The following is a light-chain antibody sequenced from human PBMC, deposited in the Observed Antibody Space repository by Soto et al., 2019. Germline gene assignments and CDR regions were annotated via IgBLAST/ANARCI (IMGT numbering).Light chain of an antibody. CDR1: SSDVGAYNY. J-gene: IGLJ1*01. CDR3: SSWTSGATGV. V-gene: IGLV2-14*03. Sequence: QSALTQPASVSGSPGQSITISCAGTSSDVGAYNYVSCYQHHPGKAPKLMIYDVNNRPSGDSNRFSGSKSGNTASLTISGLQAEDEADYYCSSWTSGATGVFGSGTKLTVL. CDR2: DVN.